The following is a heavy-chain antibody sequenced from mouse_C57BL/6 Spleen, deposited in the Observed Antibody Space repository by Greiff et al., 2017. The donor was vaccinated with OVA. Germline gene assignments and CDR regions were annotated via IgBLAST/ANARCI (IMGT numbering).Heavy chain of an antibody. Sequence: EVQLVESEGGLVQPGSSMKLSCTASGFTFSDYYMAWVRQVPEKGLEWVANINYDGSSTYYLDSLKSRFIISRDNAKNILYLQMSSLKSEDTATYYCARGDYNGYFDVWGTGTTVTVSS. D-gene: IGHD1-1*01. CDR3: ARGDYNGYFDV. CDR2: INYDGSST. J-gene: IGHJ1*03. CDR1: GFTFSDYY. V-gene: IGHV5-16*01.